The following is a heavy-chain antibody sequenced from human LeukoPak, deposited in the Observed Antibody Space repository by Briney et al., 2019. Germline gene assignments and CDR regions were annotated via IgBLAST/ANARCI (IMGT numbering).Heavy chain of an antibody. CDR3: ARVGAITMVRGVWLGYYYYYGMDV. Sequence: ASVKVSCKASGYTFTSYDINWVRQATGRGLEWMGWMNPNSGNTGYAQKFQGRVTMTRNTSISTAYMELRSLRSEDTAVYYCARVGAITMVRGVWLGYYYYYGMDVWGQGTTVTVSS. D-gene: IGHD3-10*01. J-gene: IGHJ6*02. CDR2: MNPNSGNT. V-gene: IGHV1-8*01. CDR1: GYTFTSYD.